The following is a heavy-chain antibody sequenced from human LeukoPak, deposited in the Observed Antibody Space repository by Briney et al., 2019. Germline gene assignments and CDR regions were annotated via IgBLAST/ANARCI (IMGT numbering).Heavy chain of an antibody. D-gene: IGHD2-2*01. J-gene: IGHJ4*02. CDR3: ARDFSTSSLYYFDY. V-gene: IGHV1-2*02. CDR1: GYTFTSYG. Sequence: ASVKVSCKASGYTFTSYGISWVRQAPGQGLEWMGRINPSSGGTNYAQKFQGRVTMTRDTSISTAYMELSRLRFDDTAVYYCARDFSTSSLYYFDYWGQGTLVTVSS. CDR2: INPSSGGT.